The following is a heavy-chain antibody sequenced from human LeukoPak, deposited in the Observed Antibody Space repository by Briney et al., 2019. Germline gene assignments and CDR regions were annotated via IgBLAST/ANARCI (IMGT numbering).Heavy chain of an antibody. J-gene: IGHJ4*02. V-gene: IGHV3-23*01. CDR3: AIRAVAGSLPIFDF. Sequence: GGSLRLSCAASGFAFSSYAMTWVRQAPGKGLEWVSVITGSGANTYYADSVKGQFSISRDNSKNTVYLQMSSLRVEDTAVYYCAIRAVAGSLPIFDFWGQGTLVAVSS. D-gene: IGHD6-19*01. CDR2: ITGSGANT. CDR1: GFAFSSYA.